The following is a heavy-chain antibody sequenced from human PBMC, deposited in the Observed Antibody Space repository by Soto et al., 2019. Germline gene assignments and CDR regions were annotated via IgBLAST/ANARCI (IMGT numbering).Heavy chain of an antibody. CDR2: ISFDGSNE. CDR3: AKDPGANIYGGNSGYFQH. V-gene: IGHV3-30*18. J-gene: IGHJ1*01. Sequence: QVQLVESGGGVVQPGRSLRLSCTASGFTFSSYGMHWVRQTPGKGLEWVAVISFDGSNEDHADSVKGRFTISRDNSKNTLYLQMDSLRAEDTGVYHCAKDPGANIYGGNSGYFQHWGQGTLVTVSS. CDR1: GFTFSSYG. D-gene: IGHD4-17*01.